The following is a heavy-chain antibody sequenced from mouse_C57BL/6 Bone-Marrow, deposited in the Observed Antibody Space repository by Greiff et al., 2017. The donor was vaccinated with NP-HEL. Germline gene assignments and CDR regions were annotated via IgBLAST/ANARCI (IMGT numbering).Heavy chain of an antibody. CDR1: GYTFTSYW. J-gene: IGHJ3*01. D-gene: IGHD2-4*01. CDR3: ARYDYDPGGFAY. V-gene: IGHV1-64*01. CDR2: IYLNSGST. Sequence: QVQLQQPGAELVKPGASVKLSCKASGYTFTSYWMHWVKQRPGQGLEWIGMIYLNSGSTNYNEKFKSKATLTVDKSSSTAYMQLSSLTSEDSAVYYCARYDYDPGGFAYWGQGTLVTVSA.